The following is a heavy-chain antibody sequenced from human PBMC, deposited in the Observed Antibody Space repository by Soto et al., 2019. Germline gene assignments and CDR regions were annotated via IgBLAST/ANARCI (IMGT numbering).Heavy chain of an antibody. J-gene: IGHJ5*02. V-gene: IGHV4-59*01. CDR2: IYYSGST. CDR1: GGSISSYY. D-gene: IGHD3-10*01. CDR3: GRLEAIVRFFDP. Sequence: SETLSLTCTVSGGSISSYYWSWIRQPPGKGLEWIGYIYYSGSTNYNPSLKSRVTISVDTSKNQFSLKLSSVTAADTAVYYCGRLEAIVRFFDPWGQGTLVTVSS.